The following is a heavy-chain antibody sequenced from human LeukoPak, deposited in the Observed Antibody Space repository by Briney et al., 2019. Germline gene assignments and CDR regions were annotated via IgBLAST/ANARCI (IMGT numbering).Heavy chain of an antibody. CDR1: GCTFTGYY. CDR2: INPNSGGT. D-gene: IGHD3-22*01. Sequence: ASVKVSCKASGCTFTGYYMHWVRQAPGQGLEWMGWINPNSGGTNYAQKFQGRVTMTRDTSISTAYMELSRLRSDDTAVYYCARVGYYDSSVQGAFDIWGQGTMVTVSS. CDR3: ARVGYYDSSVQGAFDI. J-gene: IGHJ3*02. V-gene: IGHV1-2*02.